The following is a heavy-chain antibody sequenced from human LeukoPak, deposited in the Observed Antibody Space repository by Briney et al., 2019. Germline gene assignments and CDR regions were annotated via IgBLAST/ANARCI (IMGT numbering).Heavy chain of an antibody. J-gene: IGHJ5*02. CDR1: GYTFISYG. D-gene: IGHD6-19*01. V-gene: IGHV1-18*03. Sequence: ASVKVSCKASGYTFISYGISWVRQAPGQGLEWMGWISSHNGYTKYAQKFQGRVTMTTDTSMSTAYMELGSLRSDDMAVYYCARRRVVAGVNWFDPWGQGTLVTVSS. CDR2: ISSHNGYT. CDR3: ARRRVVAGVNWFDP.